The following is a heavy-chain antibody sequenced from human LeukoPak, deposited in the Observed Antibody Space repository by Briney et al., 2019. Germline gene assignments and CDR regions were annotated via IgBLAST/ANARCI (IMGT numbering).Heavy chain of an antibody. CDR1: GCTVSSNY. CDR2: IYSGGST. CDR3: ARGKYCTNGVCSTFDY. Sequence: GGSLRLSCAASGCTVSSNYMSWVRQAPGKGLEWVSVIYSGGSTYYADSVKGRFTISRDNSKNTLYLQMNSLRAEDTAVYYCARGKYCTNGVCSTFDYWGQGTLVTVSS. J-gene: IGHJ4*02. V-gene: IGHV3-66*02. D-gene: IGHD2-8*01.